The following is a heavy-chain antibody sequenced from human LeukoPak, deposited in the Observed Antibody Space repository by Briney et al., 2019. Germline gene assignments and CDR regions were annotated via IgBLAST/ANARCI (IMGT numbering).Heavy chain of an antibody. Sequence: PGGSLRLSCAASGLTVSSNCMSWVRQAPGKGLEWVSFIYSGGNTYYADSVKGRFTISRDSSKDTLYLQMNSLRAEDTAVYYCASKDPYDSRAYLLDYWGQGTLVTVSS. D-gene: IGHD3-22*01. V-gene: IGHV3-66*01. CDR2: IYSGGNT. CDR3: ASKDPYDSRAYLLDY. J-gene: IGHJ4*02. CDR1: GLTVSSNC.